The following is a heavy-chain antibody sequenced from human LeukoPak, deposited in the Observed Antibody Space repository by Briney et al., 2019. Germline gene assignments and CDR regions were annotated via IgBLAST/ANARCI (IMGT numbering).Heavy chain of an antibody. D-gene: IGHD5-18*01. J-gene: IGHJ4*02. CDR3: ARAVDTAMAIDY. CDR1: GDSISSGGYY. V-gene: IGHV4-31*03. CDR2: IYYSGST. Sequence: PSETLSLTCTVSGDSISSGGYYWRWIRQHPGKGLEWIGYIYYSGSTYYNPSLKSRVTISVDTSKNQFSLKLSSVTAADTAVYYCARAVDTAMAIDYWGQGTLVTVSS.